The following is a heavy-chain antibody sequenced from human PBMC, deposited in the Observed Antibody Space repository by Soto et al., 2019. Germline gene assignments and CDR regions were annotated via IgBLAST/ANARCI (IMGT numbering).Heavy chain of an antibody. V-gene: IGHV3-30*18. D-gene: IGHD6-13*01. CDR2: ISYDGSNK. CDR3: AKPYSSSWSANNWFDP. Sequence: GGSLRLSCAASGFTFSSYGMHWVRQAPGKGLEWVAVISYDGSNKYYADSVKGRFTISRDNSKNTLYLQMNSLRAEDTAVYHCAKPYSSSWSANNWFDPWGQGTLVTVSS. CDR1: GFTFSSYG. J-gene: IGHJ5*02.